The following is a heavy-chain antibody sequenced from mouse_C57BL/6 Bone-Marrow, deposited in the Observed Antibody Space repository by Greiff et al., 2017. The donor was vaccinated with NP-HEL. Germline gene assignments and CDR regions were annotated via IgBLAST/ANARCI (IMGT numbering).Heavy chain of an antibody. Sequence: EVQAVESGPELVKPGASVKIPCKASGYTFTDYNMDWVKQSHGKSLEWIGDINPNNGGTIYNQKFKGKATLTVDKSSSTAYMELRSLTSEDTAVYYCARRIYGKGDWYFDVWGTGTTVTVSS. CDR1: GYTFTDYN. CDR2: INPNNGGT. J-gene: IGHJ1*03. V-gene: IGHV1-18*01. CDR3: ARRIYGKGDWYFDV. D-gene: IGHD2-1*01.